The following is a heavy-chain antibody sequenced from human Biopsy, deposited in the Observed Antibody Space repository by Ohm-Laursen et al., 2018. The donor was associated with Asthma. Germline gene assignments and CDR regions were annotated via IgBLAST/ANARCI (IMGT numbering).Heavy chain of an antibody. D-gene: IGHD5-12*01. J-gene: IGHJ4*02. Sequence: SLRLSCTASGFMFRSFGMHWVRQAPGKGLEWVAVISYDGNHKFYEDSVKGRFTISRDNSKNTLYLQMNSLRTEGTAVYYCAKRRGYNGHDNDYWGQGTLVIVSS. CDR2: ISYDGNHK. V-gene: IGHV3-30*18. CDR3: AKRRGYNGHDNDY. CDR1: GFMFRSFG.